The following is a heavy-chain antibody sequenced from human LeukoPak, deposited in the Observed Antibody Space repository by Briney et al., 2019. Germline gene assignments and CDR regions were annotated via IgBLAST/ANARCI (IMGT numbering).Heavy chain of an antibody. Sequence: SETLSLTCSVSGASISSYYWAWIRQAPGKGLEWIGYIYSTGNANYNPSLGSRVTLSVDTSKNQFSLKVTSVTAADTAVYYCARTSGTSHFDFWGQGVLVTVSS. CDR2: IYSTGNA. CDR1: GASISSYY. J-gene: IGHJ4*02. D-gene: IGHD1-26*01. V-gene: IGHV4-59*01. CDR3: ARTSGTSHFDF.